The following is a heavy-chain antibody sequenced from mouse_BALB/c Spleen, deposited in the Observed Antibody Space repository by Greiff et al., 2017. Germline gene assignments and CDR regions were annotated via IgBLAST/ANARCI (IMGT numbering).Heavy chain of an antibody. J-gene: IGHJ3*01. V-gene: IGHV14-3*02. Sequence: EVQLQQSGAELVKPGASVKLSCTASGFNIKDTYMHWVKQRPEQGLEWIGRIDPANGNTKYDPKFQGKATITADTSSNTAYLQLSSLTSEDTAVYYCARSYGSSYFAYWGQGTLVTVSA. D-gene: IGHD1-1*01. CDR3: ARSYGSSYFAY. CDR2: IDPANGNT. CDR1: GFNIKDTY.